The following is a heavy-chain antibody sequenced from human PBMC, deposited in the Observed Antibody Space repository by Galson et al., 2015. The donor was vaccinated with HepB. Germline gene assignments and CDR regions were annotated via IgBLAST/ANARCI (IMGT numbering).Heavy chain of an antibody. CDR1: GYTFPSSY. CDR2: INPSGGSA. CDR3: ARRQIYGGGIYSMDV. V-gene: IGHV1-46*04. J-gene: IGHJ6*02. D-gene: IGHD2-21*01. Sequence: SVKVYCKASGYTFPSSYMHWAGQAPGQGLEWMGIINPSGGSASFAQKLQGRGTILADKSISTAYLQWSSLKASDTAMYYCARRQIYGGGIYSMDVWGQGTTVIVPS.